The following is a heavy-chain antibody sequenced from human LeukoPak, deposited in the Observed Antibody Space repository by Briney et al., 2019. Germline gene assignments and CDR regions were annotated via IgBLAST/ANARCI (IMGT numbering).Heavy chain of an antibody. J-gene: IGHJ3*02. Sequence: SETLSLTCAVYGGSFSGYYWSWIRQPPGKGLEWIGEINHSGSTNYNPSLKSRVTISVDTSKNQFSLKLSSVTAADTAVYYCARVAITMVRGVIIYDAFDIWGQGTMVTVSS. CDR1: GGSFSGYY. V-gene: IGHV4-34*01. D-gene: IGHD3-10*01. CDR2: INHSGST. CDR3: ARVAITMVRGVIIYDAFDI.